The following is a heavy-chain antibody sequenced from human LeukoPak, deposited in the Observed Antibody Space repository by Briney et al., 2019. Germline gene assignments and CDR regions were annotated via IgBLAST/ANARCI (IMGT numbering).Heavy chain of an antibody. V-gene: IGHV4-59*01. J-gene: IGHJ6*03. Sequence: SETLSLTCTVSGVSISSYYWSWIRQPPGKGLEWIGYIYYSGSTNYNPSLKSRVTISVDTSKNQFSLKLSSVTAADTAVYYCARSGYSGYVYYYYYMDVWGKGTTVTISS. D-gene: IGHD5-12*01. CDR1: GVSISSYY. CDR2: IYYSGST. CDR3: ARSGYSGYVYYYYYMDV.